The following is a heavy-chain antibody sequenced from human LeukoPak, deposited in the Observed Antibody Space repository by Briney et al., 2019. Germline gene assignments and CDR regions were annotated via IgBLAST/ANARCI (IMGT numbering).Heavy chain of an antibody. CDR3: AREAPRYNWNERPPFNWFDP. V-gene: IGHV1-18*04. CDR2: ISAYNGNT. Sequence: GASVKVSCTASGYTFTSYYMHWVRQAPGQGLEWMGWISAYNGNTNYAQKLQGRVTMTTDTSTSTAYMELRSLRSDDTAVYYCAREAPRYNWNERPPFNWFDPWGQGTLVTVSS. CDR1: GYTFTSYY. D-gene: IGHD1-20*01. J-gene: IGHJ5*02.